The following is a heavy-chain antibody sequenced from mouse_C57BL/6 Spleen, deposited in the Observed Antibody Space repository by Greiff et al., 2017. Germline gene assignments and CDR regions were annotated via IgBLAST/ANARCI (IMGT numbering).Heavy chain of an antibody. CDR2: INPNNGGT. V-gene: IGHV1-26*01. D-gene: IGHD2-3*01. CDR1: GYTFTDYY. CDR3: ARWDGYSLHWYFDV. Sequence: VQLQQSGPELVKPGASVKISCKASGYTFTDYYMNWVKQSHGKSLEWIGDINPNNGGTSYNQKFKGKATLTVDKSSSTAYMELRSLTSEDSAVXYCARWDGYSLHWYFDVWGTGTTVTVSS. J-gene: IGHJ1*03.